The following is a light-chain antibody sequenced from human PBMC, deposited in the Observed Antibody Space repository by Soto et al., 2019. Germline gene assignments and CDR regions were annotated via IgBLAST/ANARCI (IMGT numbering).Light chain of an antibody. CDR3: SSFTSSNTYV. J-gene: IGLJ1*01. Sequence: QSVLTQPPSVSGSPGQSVAISCTGTSSDVGTYNRVSWYQQPPGTAPKLMIYDVTNRPSGVPDRFSGSKSGNTAYLTISGLQAEDEADYYCSSFTSSNTYVFGTGTKVTV. V-gene: IGLV2-18*02. CDR2: DVT. CDR1: SSDVGTYNR.